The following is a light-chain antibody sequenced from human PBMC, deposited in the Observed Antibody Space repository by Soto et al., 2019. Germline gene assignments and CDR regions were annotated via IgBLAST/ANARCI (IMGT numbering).Light chain of an antibody. V-gene: IGKV1-39*01. CDR1: QSISTY. J-gene: IGKJ5*01. CDR3: QQSYSTLLIT. CDR2: AAS. Sequence: DIQMTQSPSSLSASVGDRVTITCRASQSISTYLNWYQQKQGKAPKLLIYAASSLQSGVPSRFSGTGSGTDFTLTISSLQPEDFATYYCQQSYSTLLITFGQGTRLESK.